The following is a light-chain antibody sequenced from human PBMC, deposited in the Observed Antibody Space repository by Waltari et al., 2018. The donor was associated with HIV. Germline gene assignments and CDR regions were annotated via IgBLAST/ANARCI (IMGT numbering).Light chain of an antibody. V-gene: IGLV2-11*01. J-gene: IGLJ2*01. Sequence: QSALTQPRSVSGSPGQSVTISCTGTSSDVGGYNYVSWYQQHPGKAPKLMIDEASKRPSGVPDRFSGSKSGTSASLAISGLRSEDEADYYCVTWADRSSGPVVFGGGTKVTVL. CDR2: EAS. CDR3: VTWADRSSGPVV. CDR1: SSDVGGYNY.